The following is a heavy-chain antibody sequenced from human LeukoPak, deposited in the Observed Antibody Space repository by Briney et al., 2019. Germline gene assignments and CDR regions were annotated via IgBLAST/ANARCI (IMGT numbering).Heavy chain of an antibody. V-gene: IGHV3-9*01. Sequence: PGGSLRLSCAASGFTFDDYAMHWVRQAPGKGLEWVSGISWNSGSIGYADSVKGRFTISRDNAKNSLYLQMNSLRAEDTALYYCAKDHYYDTSGYHFFYGMDVWGQGTTVAVSS. CDR1: GFTFDDYA. J-gene: IGHJ6*02. D-gene: IGHD3-22*01. CDR3: AKDHYYDTSGYHFFYGMDV. CDR2: ISWNSGSI.